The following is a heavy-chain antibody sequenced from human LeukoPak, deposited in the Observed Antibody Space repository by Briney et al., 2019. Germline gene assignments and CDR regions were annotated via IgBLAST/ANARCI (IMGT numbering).Heavy chain of an antibody. J-gene: IGHJ4*02. CDR3: ARHNSEHGDYDFDY. CDR2: TYYSGST. V-gene: IGHV4-59*08. CDR1: GGSISSYY. D-gene: IGHD4-17*01. Sequence: SETLSLTCTVSGGSISSYYWSWIRQPPGKGLEWIGYTYYSGSTNYNPSLKSRVTISVDTSKNQFSLKLSSVTAADTAVYYCARHNSEHGDYDFDYWGQGTLVTVSS.